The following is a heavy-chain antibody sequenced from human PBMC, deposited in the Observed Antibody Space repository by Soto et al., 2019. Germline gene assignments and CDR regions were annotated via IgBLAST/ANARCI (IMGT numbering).Heavy chain of an antibody. D-gene: IGHD3-3*01. CDR1: GYTFTSYG. CDR2: ISACNGNT. J-gene: IGHJ5*02. CDR3: ARVLRFLEWLLTDNWFDP. Sequence: ASVKVSCKASGYTFTSYGISWVRQAPGQGLEWMGWISACNGNTNYAQKLQGRVTMTTDTSTSTAYMELRSLRSDDTAVYYCARVLRFLEWLLTDNWFDPWGQGTLVTVSS. V-gene: IGHV1-18*01.